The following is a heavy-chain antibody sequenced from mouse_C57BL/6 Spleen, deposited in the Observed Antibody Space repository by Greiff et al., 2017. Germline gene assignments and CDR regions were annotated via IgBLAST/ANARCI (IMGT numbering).Heavy chain of an antibody. J-gene: IGHJ1*03. CDR1: GFSLTSYA. CDR3: ARNEGPDGYFDV. V-gene: IGHV2-9-1*01. CDR2: IWTGGGT. Sequence: VQLQQSGPGLVAPSQSLSITCTVSGFSLTSYAISWVRQPPGKGLEWLGVIWTGGGTNYNSALKSRLSISKNNSKSHVFLKMNSLQTDYTARYDCARNEGPDGYFDVWGTGTTVTVSS.